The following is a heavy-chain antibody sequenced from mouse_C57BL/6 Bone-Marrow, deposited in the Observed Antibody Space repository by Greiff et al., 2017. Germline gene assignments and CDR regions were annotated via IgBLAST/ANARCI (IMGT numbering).Heavy chain of an antibody. CDR1: GFSLSTSGMG. CDR3: ARIVITTVVAFFDY. J-gene: IGHJ2*01. V-gene: IGHV8-12*01. CDR2: IYWDDDK. D-gene: IGHD1-1*01. Sequence: QVTLKVSGPGLLQSSQTLSLTCSFSGFSLSTSGMGVSWIRQPSGKGLEWLAHIYWDDDKRYNPSLKSRLTISKDTSRNQVFLKITSVDTADTATYYCARIVITTVVAFFDYWGQGTTLTVSS.